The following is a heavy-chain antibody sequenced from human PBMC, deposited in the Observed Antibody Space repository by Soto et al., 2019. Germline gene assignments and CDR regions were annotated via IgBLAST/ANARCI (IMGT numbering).Heavy chain of an antibody. CDR3: AREGILGLFDANDS. V-gene: IGHV1-18*04. CDR1: VFTSSG. J-gene: IGHJ3*02. CDR2: ISTHNGNT. D-gene: IGHD3-3*01. Sequence: VSVKLCCKASVFTSSGISWVRQAPGQRLEWMGWISTHNGNTIYAQKFQGRVGMTMDTSTTTVYMELRSLRPDDTAVYLCAREGILGLFDANDSWGQGTTVTFS.